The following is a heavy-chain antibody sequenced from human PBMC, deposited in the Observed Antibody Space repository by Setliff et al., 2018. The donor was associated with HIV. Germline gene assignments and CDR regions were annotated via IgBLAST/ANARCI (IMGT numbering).Heavy chain of an antibody. D-gene: IGHD3-10*01. CDR3: ARDHVFGSRTGFDP. CDR2: VFHSGSA. J-gene: IGHJ5*02. V-gene: IGHV4-4*02. Sequence: PEETLSLTCAVSGGPLNSRNWWSWVRQPPGKGLEWIGEVFHSGSANSNASLRSRVMISVDTSKNQFSLKLSAVTAADTAVYYCARDHVFGSRTGFDPWGPGILVTVSS. CDR1: GGPLNSRNW.